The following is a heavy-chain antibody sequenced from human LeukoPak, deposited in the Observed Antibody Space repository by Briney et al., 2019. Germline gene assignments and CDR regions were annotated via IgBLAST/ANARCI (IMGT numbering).Heavy chain of an antibody. J-gene: IGHJ4*02. Sequence: GGSLRLSCAASGFSFSIHDMTWVRQAPGKGLEWVSYISSSGSTRYYADSVKGRFTISRDNAKNSLSLQMNSLRAEDTAVYYCARGWRYFDCWGQGTLVTVSS. CDR2: ISSSGSTR. V-gene: IGHV3-48*03. CDR1: GFSFSIHD. CDR3: ARGWRYFDC. D-gene: IGHD3-9*01.